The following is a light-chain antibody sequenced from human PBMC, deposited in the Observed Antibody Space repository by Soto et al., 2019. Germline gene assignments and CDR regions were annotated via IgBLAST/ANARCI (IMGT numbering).Light chain of an antibody. CDR3: LSYDSSLTVVL. CDR2: GST. Sequence: QSVLTQPPSVSGATGQRVTISCTGSNSNIGAGYDVNWYQQLPGLVPKLLIYGSTRRPSGVPERFSGSKSDTSASLAITGLQAEDEAHYYCLSYDSSLTVVLFGGGTQLTVL. J-gene: IGLJ2*01. CDR1: NSNIGAGYD. V-gene: IGLV1-40*01.